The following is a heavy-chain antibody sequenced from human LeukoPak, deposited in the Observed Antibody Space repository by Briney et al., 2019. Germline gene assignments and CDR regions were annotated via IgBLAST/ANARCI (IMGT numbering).Heavy chain of an antibody. CDR1: GYNFTSYW. D-gene: IGHD3-16*02. Sequence: GASLQISGKGSGYNFTSYWIGWVRPLPGKGLEWMGIIYPGDSDTRYSPSFQGQVTISGDKSNSTAYLQWSSLKASDTAMYYCARHSSYYDYVWGSYRYSVPIDYWGQGTLVTVSS. CDR3: ARHSSYYDYVWGSYRYSVPIDY. V-gene: IGHV5-51*01. CDR2: IYPGDSDT. J-gene: IGHJ4*02.